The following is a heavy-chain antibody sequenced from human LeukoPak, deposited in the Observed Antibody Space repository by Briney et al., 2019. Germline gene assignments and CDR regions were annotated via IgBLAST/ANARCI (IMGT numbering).Heavy chain of an antibody. J-gene: IGHJ4*02. V-gene: IGHV3-66*02. Sequence: PGGSLRLSCAASGFTVNGNYMSWVRQAPGKGLEWVSVFYSGGSTYYADSVKGRFTISRDNSKNTLSLQMNSLRAEDPAVYYCARQRDRYYFDYWGQGALVTVSS. CDR2: FYSGGST. CDR3: ARQRDRYYFDY. D-gene: IGHD1-14*01. CDR1: GFTVNGNY.